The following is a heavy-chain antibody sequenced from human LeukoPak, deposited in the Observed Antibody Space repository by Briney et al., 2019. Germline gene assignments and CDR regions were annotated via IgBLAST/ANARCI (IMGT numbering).Heavy chain of an antibody. J-gene: IGHJ4*02. Sequence: PGGSLRLSCTASGFTFGVYAMSWVRQAPGRGREWLGLIRSKAYGGTTEYAASVKGRFTISRDDSKSTAYLQMNSLKTEDTAVYYCTRDQSSGWYGYFDYWGQGTLVTVSS. CDR3: TRDQSSGWYGYFDY. CDR2: IRSKAYGGTT. CDR1: GFTFGVYA. D-gene: IGHD6-19*01. V-gene: IGHV3-49*04.